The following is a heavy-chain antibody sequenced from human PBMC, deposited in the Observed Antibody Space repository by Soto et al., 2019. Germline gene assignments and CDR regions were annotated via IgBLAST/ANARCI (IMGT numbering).Heavy chain of an antibody. D-gene: IGHD2-21*01. CDR3: SRGPPIVYWFDP. Sequence: SETLSLTCAVYGGSFSGYYWSWIRQPPGKGLEWIGEINHSGSTNYNPSLKSRVTISIDTSKNQFSLKLSSVTAAHTALHYFSRGPPIVYWFDPWGQGTLVIVPS. J-gene: IGHJ5*02. CDR2: INHSGST. V-gene: IGHV4-34*01. CDR1: GGSFSGYY.